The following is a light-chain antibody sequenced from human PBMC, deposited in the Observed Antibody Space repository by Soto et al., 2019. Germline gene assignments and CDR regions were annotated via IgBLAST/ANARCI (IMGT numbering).Light chain of an antibody. Sequence: EVVMTQSPATLSMSPGERATLSCRASKSISSNLAWYKQKPGQAPRLLIYGASTRATGIPARFSGSGSGTEFTLTISSLQSEDFAVYYCQQYNAWPQTFGQGTKVDIK. J-gene: IGKJ1*01. CDR1: KSISSN. CDR3: QQYNAWPQT. V-gene: IGKV3-15*01. CDR2: GAS.